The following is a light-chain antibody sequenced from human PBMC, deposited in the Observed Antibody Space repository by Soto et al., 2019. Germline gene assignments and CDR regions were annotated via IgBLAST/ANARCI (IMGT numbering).Light chain of an antibody. J-gene: IGKJ3*01. V-gene: IGKV3-20*01. CDR3: QHYNRSFP. Sequence: GERATLSCRARQNVARPYFAWYQQKPGQAPRIIIFGASGRATGIPDRFSGSGSGTDFTLTTIRRVPHDFAVVYYRQHYNRSFPFGPGTKVDIK. CDR1: QNVARPY. CDR2: GAS.